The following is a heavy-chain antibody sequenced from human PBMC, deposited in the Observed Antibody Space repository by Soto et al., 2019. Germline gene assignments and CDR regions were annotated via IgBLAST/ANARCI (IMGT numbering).Heavy chain of an antibody. CDR3: ASGYDSSGYPGRPCDY. V-gene: IGHV1-69*12. J-gene: IGHJ4*02. Sequence: QVQLVQSGAEVKKPGSSVKVSCKASGGTFSSYAISWVRQAPGHGLEWMGGIIPIFGTANYAQKFQGRVTSTADESTSTAYMELSSLRSEDTAVYYCASGYDSSGYPGRPCDYWGQGTLGTVAS. CDR2: IIPIFGTA. CDR1: GGTFSSYA. D-gene: IGHD3-22*01.